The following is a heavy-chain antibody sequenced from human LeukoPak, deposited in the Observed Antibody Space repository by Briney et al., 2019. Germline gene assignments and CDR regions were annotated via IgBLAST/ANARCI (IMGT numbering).Heavy chain of an antibody. CDR2: INHSGST. J-gene: IGHJ4*02. V-gene: IGHV4-4*02. CDR1: NGPITSTKW. D-gene: IGHD3-10*01. Sequence: SETLSLTCTVSNGPITSTKWWSWIRQPPGKGLEWIGEINHSGSTNYNPSLKSRVTISVDTSKNQFSLKLSSVTAADTAVYYCARGRYYYGSGSYYNRENDYWGQGTLVTVSS. CDR3: ARGRYYYGSGSYYNRENDY.